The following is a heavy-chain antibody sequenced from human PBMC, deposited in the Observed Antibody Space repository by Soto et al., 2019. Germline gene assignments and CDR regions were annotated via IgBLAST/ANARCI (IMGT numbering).Heavy chain of an antibody. J-gene: IGHJ4*02. CDR3: ARGGVSTRTFDY. V-gene: IGHV5-51*01. CDR2: IYPSDSDT. Sequence: PGESLKISCRGSGYNFAGYWIAWVRQMPGKGLELMGIIYPSDSDTRYRPSFQGQVTISADKSISSAYLQWSSLRASDTAMYYCARGGVSTRTFDYWGQGTPVTVSS. D-gene: IGHD3-3*01. CDR1: GYNFAGYW.